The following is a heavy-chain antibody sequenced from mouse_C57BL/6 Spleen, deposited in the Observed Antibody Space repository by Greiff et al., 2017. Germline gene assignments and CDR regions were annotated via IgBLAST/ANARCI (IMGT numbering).Heavy chain of an antibody. J-gene: IGHJ1*03. CDR2: IDPNSGGT. V-gene: IGHV1-72*01. CDR3: ARFGNDGYSVRYCDV. D-gene: IGHD2-3*01. CDR1: GYTFTSYW. Sequence: KESCQAFGYTFTSYWMHWVKQRHGRGLEWIGRIDPNSGGTKYNEKFKSKTTLTVDRPSSTAYMQLSSLTSEDSAVYYCARFGNDGYSVRYCDVWGTGTTVTVST.